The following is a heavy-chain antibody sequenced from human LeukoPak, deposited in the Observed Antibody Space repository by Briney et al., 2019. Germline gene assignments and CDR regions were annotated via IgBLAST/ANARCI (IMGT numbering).Heavy chain of an antibody. CDR1: GGTFSSYA. V-gene: IGHV1-69*04. Sequence: GASVKVSCKASGGTFSSYAISWVRQAPGQGLEWMGRIIPILGIANYAQKFQGRVTITADKSTSTAYMELSSLRSDDTAVYYCARDGPGGWLGLELDYWGQGTLVTVSS. CDR3: ARDGPGGWLGLELDY. J-gene: IGHJ4*02. D-gene: IGHD1-1*01. CDR2: IIPILGIA.